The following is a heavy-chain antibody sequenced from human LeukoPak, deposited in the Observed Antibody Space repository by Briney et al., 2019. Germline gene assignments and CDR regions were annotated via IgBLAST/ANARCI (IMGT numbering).Heavy chain of an antibody. CDR1: GGSFSGYY. CDR2: INHSGST. D-gene: IGHD3-9*01. CDR3: ARVVGYDILTGYSTPLTD. J-gene: IGHJ4*02. V-gene: IGHV4-34*01. Sequence: SDTLSLTCAVYGGSFSGYYWSWIRQPPGKGLEWIGEINHSGSTNYNPSLKSRVTISVDTSKNQFSLKLSSVTAADTAVYYCARVVGYDILTGYSTPLTDWGQGTLVTVSS.